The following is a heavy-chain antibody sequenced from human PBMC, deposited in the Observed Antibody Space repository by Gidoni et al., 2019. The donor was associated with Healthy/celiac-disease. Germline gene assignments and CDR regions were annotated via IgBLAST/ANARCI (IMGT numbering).Heavy chain of an antibody. V-gene: IGHV3-33*01. J-gene: IGHJ3*02. CDR1: GFTFSSYG. Sequence: QVQLVESGGGVVQPGRSLRLSCAASGFTFSSYGMHWVRQAPGKGLEWVAVIWYDGSNKYYADSVKGRFTISRDNSKNTLYLQMNSLRAEDTAVYYCARDRGRVNYGAKLGAFDIWGQGTMVTVSS. CDR3: ARDRGRVNYGAKLGAFDI. CDR2: IWYDGSNK. D-gene: IGHD4-17*01.